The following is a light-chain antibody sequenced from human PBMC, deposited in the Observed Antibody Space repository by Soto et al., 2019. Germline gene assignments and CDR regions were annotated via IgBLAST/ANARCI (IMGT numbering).Light chain of an antibody. V-gene: IGLV1-47*02. J-gene: IGLJ2*01. CDR2: SDT. Sequence: QLVLTQSPSASGPPGQRVTISCSGSSSNIGSNYVYWYRQLPGTAPKLLIYSDTQRPSGVPDRFSGSKSGTSASLAISGLRSEDEADYYCAAWDGSLSGRVFGGGTKLTVL. CDR3: AAWDGSLSGRV. CDR1: SSNIGSNY.